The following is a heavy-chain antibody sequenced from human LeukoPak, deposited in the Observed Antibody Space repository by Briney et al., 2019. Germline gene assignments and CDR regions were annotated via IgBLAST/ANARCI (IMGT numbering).Heavy chain of an antibody. Sequence: GASVKVSCKASGGTFSSYTISWVRQAPGQGLEWMGRIIPILNITDYAQNFQGRVTLTADKSTSTAYMELSTLRSEDTAVYYCAKDGVVVVATSVYYYYYGMDVWGQGTTATVSS. J-gene: IGHJ6*02. CDR3: AKDGVVVVATSVYYYYYGMDV. CDR2: IIPILNIT. D-gene: IGHD2-2*01. CDR1: GGTFSSYT. V-gene: IGHV1-69*02.